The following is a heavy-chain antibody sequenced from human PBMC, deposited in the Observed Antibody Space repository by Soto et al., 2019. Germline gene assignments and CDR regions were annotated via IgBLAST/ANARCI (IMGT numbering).Heavy chain of an antibody. V-gene: IGHV4-59*01. Sequence: QVQLQESGPGLVKPSETLSLTCTVSGASISGFYWSWIRQPPGKGLEWIGYIYYSGSTNYNPSLRIGVTISVDTTKNQFFLKLSFVTAADTAVYYCARGNGYNIYWCQGTLVTVSS. J-gene: IGHJ4*02. D-gene: IGHD5-12*01. CDR1: GASISGFY. CDR2: IYYSGST. CDR3: ARGNGYNIY.